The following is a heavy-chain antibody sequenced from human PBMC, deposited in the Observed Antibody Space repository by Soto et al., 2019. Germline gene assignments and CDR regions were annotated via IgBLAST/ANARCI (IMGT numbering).Heavy chain of an antibody. Sequence: SETLSLTCTVSGGSISSCGYYWSWIRQHTGKGLEWIGYIYYSGSTYYNPSLKSRVTISIHTSKNQFSLRLTSVTAADTAVYYCAGYTVVKRIKKPGVDYGGQGTLLT. D-gene: IGHD2-15*01. CDR3: AGYTVVKRIKKPGVDY. J-gene: IGHJ4*02. CDR2: IYYSGST. CDR1: GGSISSCGYY. V-gene: IGHV4-31*03.